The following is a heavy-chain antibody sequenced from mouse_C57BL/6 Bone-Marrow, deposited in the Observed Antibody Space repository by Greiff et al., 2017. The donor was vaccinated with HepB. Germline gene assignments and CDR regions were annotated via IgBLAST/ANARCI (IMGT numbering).Heavy chain of an antibody. CDR3: ARPMITTYYYAMDY. Sequence: VQLQQSGPELVKPGASVKISCKASGYSFTSYYIHWVKQRPGQGLEWIGWIYPGSGNTKYNEKFKGKATLTADTSSSTAYMQLSSLTSEDSAVYYCARPMITTYYYAMDYWGQGTSVTVSS. D-gene: IGHD2-4*01. J-gene: IGHJ4*01. V-gene: IGHV1-66*01. CDR1: GYSFTSYY. CDR2: IYPGSGNT.